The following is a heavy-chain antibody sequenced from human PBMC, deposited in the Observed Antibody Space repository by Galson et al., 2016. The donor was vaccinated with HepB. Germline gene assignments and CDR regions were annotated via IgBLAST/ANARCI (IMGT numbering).Heavy chain of an antibody. CDR1: GGSFSGYY. Sequence: ETLSLTCAVYGGSFSGYYWSWIRQPPGKGLEWIGEINHSGSTNYNPSLKSRVTISVDTSKNQFSLKLSSVTAADTAVYYCARGDNPDYGDYASAYYYMDAWGQGTLVSVSS. D-gene: IGHD4-17*01. J-gene: IGHJ5*02. V-gene: IGHV4-34*01. CDR3: ARGDNPDYGDYASAYYYMDA. CDR2: INHSGST.